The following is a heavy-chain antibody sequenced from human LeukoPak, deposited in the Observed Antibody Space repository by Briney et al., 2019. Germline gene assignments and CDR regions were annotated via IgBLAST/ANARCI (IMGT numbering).Heavy chain of an antibody. J-gene: IGHJ4*02. CDR1: GGSISSYY. CDR2: IYYSGST. Sequence: SETLSLTCTVSGGSISSYYWSWIRQPPGKGLEWIGYIYYSGSTNYNPSLKSRVTIPVDTSKNQFSLKLSSVTAADTAVYYCARGGSYGDSGDYWGQGTLVTVSS. CDR3: ARGGSYGDSGDY. D-gene: IGHD2-15*01. V-gene: IGHV4-59*01.